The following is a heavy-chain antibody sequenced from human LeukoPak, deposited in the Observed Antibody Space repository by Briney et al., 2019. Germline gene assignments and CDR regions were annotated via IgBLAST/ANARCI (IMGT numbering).Heavy chain of an antibody. CDR2: ITSGSGTI. CDR1: GFTFNSYS. D-gene: IGHD3-10*01. CDR3: ARGLYGSGLYYFDY. Sequence: GGSLRVSCAASGFTFNSYSMNWVRQAPGKGLEWLSYITSGSGTIYYADSVKGRLTISRDNAKNSLYLQMNSLRAEDTAVYDCARGLYGSGLYYFDYWGQGSLVTVSS. J-gene: IGHJ4*02. V-gene: IGHV3-48*01.